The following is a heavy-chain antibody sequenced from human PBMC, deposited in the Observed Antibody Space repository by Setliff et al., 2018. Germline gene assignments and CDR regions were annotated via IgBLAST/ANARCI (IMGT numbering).Heavy chain of an antibody. CDR1: GGFTSSFH. V-gene: IGHV4-59*01. Sequence: TSETLSLTCTISGGFTSSFHWSWIRQAPGKGLEWIGYVDHSGSTNFSPSLKSRGTISVDTSKTQVSLTLTSVTAADTAVYYCARDYQGGWFDPWGPGTLVTVSS. J-gene: IGHJ5*02. CDR3: ARDYQGGWFDP. CDR2: VDHSGST. D-gene: IGHD3-16*01.